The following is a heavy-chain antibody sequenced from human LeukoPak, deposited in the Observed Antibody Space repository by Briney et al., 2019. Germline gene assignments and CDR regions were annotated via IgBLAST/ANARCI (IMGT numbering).Heavy chain of an antibody. V-gene: IGHV4-59*11. D-gene: IGHD3-22*01. CDR2: IYSSGTT. J-gene: IGHJ4*02. Sequence: PSETLSLTCAVYGGSFSSHYWSWIRQPPGKGLEWIGYIYSSGTTKYNPSLKRRVTISVDTSKNQFSLTLSSVTAADTAVYYCARDSGYLIDYWGQGTLVTVSS. CDR1: GGSFSSHY. CDR3: ARDSGYLIDY.